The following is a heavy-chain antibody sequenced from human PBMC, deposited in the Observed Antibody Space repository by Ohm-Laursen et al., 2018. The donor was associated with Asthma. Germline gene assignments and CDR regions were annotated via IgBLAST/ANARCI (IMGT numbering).Heavy chain of an antibody. V-gene: IGHV3-48*02. D-gene: IGHD1-26*01. CDR3: AREMRVGTNAFDI. CDR2: ISDSSSNI. CDR1: GFTFNNYA. Sequence: SLRLSCAASGFTFNNYAMNWVRQAPGKGLEWVSFISDSSSNIYYADSAKGRFTVSRDKAKNSLYLQMNSLRDEDTAVYYCAREMRVGTNAFDIWGQGTIVTVSS. J-gene: IGHJ3*02.